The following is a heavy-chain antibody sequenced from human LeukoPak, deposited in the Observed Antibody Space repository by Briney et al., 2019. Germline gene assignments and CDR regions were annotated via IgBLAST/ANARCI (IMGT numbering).Heavy chain of an antibody. V-gene: IGHV1-2*06. CDR2: INPNSGVT. CDR1: GYTFTGHY. CDR3: AREVDRDAFNRHFDY. Sequence: ASVKVSCKASGYTFTGHYMHWVRQAPGQGLEWMGRINPNSGVTNYAQKFQGRVTMTRDTSISTAYMELSSLRSDDTAVYYCAREVDRDAFNRHFDYRGQGTLVTVSS. D-gene: IGHD5-24*01. J-gene: IGHJ4*02.